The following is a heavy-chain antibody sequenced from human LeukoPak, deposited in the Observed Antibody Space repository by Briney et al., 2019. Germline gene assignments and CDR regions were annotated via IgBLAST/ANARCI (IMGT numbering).Heavy chain of an antibody. V-gene: IGHV4-38-2*02. CDR1: GYSISSGYY. CDR3: AREAVTTNFYGPTYYYYYYMDV. CDR2: IYHSGST. Sequence: PSETLSLTCTVSGYSISSGYYWGWIRQPPGKGLEWIGSIYHSGSTYYNPSLKSRVTISVDTSKNQFSLKLSSVTAADTAVYYCAREAVTTNFYGPTYYYYYYMDVWGKGTTVTISS. J-gene: IGHJ6*03. D-gene: IGHD4-17*01.